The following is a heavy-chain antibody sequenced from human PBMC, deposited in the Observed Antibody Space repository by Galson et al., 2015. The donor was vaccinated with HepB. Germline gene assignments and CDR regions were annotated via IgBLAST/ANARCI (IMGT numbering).Heavy chain of an antibody. CDR1: GFTFSSYG. V-gene: IGHV3-30*18. D-gene: IGHD4-23*01. Sequence: SLRLSCAASGFTFSSYGMHWVRQAPGKGLEWVAVISYDGSNKYYADSVKGRFTISRDNSKNTLYLQMNSLRAEDTAVYYCAKEAVVTQELGLYYYYYYYMDVWGKGTTVTVSS. CDR3: AKEAVVTQELGLYYYYYYYMDV. J-gene: IGHJ6*03. CDR2: ISYDGSNK.